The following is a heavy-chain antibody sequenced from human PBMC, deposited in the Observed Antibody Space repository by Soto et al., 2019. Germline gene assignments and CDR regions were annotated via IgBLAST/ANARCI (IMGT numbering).Heavy chain of an antibody. V-gene: IGHV1-18*01. J-gene: IGHJ5*02. D-gene: IGHD3-10*01. CDR3: ARGVGSGSYYNQYNWFDP. CDR1: GYTFTNYG. CDR2: ISAYNGNT. Sequence: WASVKVSCKASGYTFTNYGISWVRQAPGQGLEWMGWISAYNGNTKYAQKFQGRVTMTTDTSTSTAYMELRSLRSDDTAVYYCARGVGSGSYYNQYNWFDPWGQGTLVTVSS.